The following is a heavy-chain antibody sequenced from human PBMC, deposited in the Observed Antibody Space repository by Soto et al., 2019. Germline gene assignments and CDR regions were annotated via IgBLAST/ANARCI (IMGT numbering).Heavy chain of an antibody. Sequence: QVQLQESGPGLVKPSETLSLTCTVSGGSVSSGSYYWSWIRQPPGKGLERIGYIYYSGSTNYNPSLKSRVTISVDTSKNQFSLKLSSVTAADTAVYYCASSRRWLQSDYWGQGTLVTVSS. D-gene: IGHD5-12*01. CDR3: ASSRRWLQSDY. CDR1: GGSVSSGSYY. V-gene: IGHV4-61*01. J-gene: IGHJ4*02. CDR2: IYYSGST.